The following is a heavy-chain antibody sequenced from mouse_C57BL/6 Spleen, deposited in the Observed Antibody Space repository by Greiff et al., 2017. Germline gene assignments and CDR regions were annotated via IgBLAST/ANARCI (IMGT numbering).Heavy chain of an antibody. V-gene: IGHV1-66*01. CDR3: ARGLRYYFDY. J-gene: IGHJ2*01. D-gene: IGHD1-1*01. CDR2: IYPGSGNT. Sequence: QVQLQQPGPELVKPGASVKISCKASGYSFTSYYIHWVKQRPGQGLEWIGWIYPGSGNTKYNEKFKGKATLTADTSSSTAYMQLSSLTSEDSAVYYCARGLRYYFDYWGQGTTLTVSS. CDR1: GYSFTSYY.